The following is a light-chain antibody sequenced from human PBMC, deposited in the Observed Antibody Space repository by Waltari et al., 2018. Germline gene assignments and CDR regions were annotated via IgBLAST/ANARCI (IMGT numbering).Light chain of an antibody. J-gene: IGLJ6*01. Sequence: SYELTQPLSVSVALGQTARITCGGNNLGSNNVHWYQQKPGQAPVLVIYRDSNRPSGIPERFSGSNSGNTATLTISRAQAGDEADYYCQVWDSSTNVFGSGTKVTVL. CDR3: QVWDSSTNV. CDR1: NLGSNN. V-gene: IGLV3-9*01. CDR2: RDS.